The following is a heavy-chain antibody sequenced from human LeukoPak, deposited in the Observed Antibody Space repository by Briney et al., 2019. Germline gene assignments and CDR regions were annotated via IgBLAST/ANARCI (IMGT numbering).Heavy chain of an antibody. CDR1: GFTFSSYE. V-gene: IGHV3-48*03. CDR2: ISSSGSTI. CDR3: ARDILTGYFEF. D-gene: IGHD3-9*01. J-gene: IGHJ4*02. Sequence: GGSLRLSCAASGFTFSSYEMNWVRQAPGKGLEWVSYISSSGSTIYYADSVKGRFTISRDNVENSLYLQMSSLRDEDTAVYYCARDILTGYFEFWGQGTLVSVSS.